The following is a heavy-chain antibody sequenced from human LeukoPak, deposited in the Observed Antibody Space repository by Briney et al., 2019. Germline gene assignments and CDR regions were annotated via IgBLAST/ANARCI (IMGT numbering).Heavy chain of an antibody. CDR3: AGGSLSLVDP. J-gene: IGHJ5*02. CDR1: GFTFTDFY. V-gene: IGHV4-59*05. CDR2: IYYSGST. D-gene: IGHD2-21*01. Sequence: LRLSCAASGFTFTDFYMSWIRQPPGKGLEWIGSIYYSGSTYYNPSLKSRVTISVDTSKNQFSLKLSSVTAADTAVYYCAGGSLSLVDPWGQGTLVTVSS.